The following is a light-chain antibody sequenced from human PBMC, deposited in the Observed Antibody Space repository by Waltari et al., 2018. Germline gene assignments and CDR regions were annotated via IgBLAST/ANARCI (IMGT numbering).Light chain of an antibody. CDR3: QQYYTTPRT. J-gene: IGKJ1*01. CDR2: WAS. Sequence: DIVMTQSPDSLAVSLGERATINCKSSQSVLYSSNNKNYLAWYQQKQGQPPQLLISWASTRESGVPDRFSGSESGTDFTLTISSLQAEDVAVYYCQQYYTTPRTFGQGTKVEIK. V-gene: IGKV4-1*01. CDR1: QSVLYSSNNKNY.